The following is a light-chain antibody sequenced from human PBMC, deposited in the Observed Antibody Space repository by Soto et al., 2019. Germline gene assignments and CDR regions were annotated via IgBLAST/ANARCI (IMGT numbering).Light chain of an antibody. CDR1: IRDVGAYDY. V-gene: IGLV2-14*01. CDR3: SSYTSSSTTLYV. J-gene: IGLJ1*01. CDR2: EVS. Sequence: QSALAQPASVSGSPGQSITISCTGTIRDVGAYDYVSWYLQYPDKAPQLLIYEVSNRPSGVSNRFSGSKSGNTASLTISGLHAEDEADYYCSSYTSSSTTLYVFGTGTKVTVL.